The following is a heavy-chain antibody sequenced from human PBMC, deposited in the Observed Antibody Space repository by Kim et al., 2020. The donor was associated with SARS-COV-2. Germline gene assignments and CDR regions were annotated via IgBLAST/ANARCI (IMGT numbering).Heavy chain of an antibody. J-gene: IGHJ6*03. D-gene: IGHD2-2*01. V-gene: IGHV3-23*01. CDR3: AKNLVVVHSMDV. Sequence: YYAGSVKGRFTISRDNSKNPLYLQMNRLRAEDTAVYYCAKNLVVVHSMDVWGKGTTVTVSS.